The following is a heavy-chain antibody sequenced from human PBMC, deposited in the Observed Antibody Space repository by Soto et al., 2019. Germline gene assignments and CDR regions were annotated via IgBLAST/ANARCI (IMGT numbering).Heavy chain of an antibody. Sequence: SETLSLTCTVSGGSVGSGSYYWSWIRQPPGKGLEWIGYIYYSGSTNYNPSLKSRVTISVDTSKNQFSLKLSSVTAADTAVYYCAREDIVATIDYWGQGTLVTVSS. CDR1: GGSVGSGSYY. J-gene: IGHJ4*02. CDR2: IYYSGST. CDR3: AREDIVATIDY. D-gene: IGHD5-12*01. V-gene: IGHV4-61*01.